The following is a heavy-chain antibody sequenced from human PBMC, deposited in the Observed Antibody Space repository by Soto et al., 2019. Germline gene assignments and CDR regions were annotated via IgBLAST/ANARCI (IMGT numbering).Heavy chain of an antibody. Sequence: ASVKVSCKASGYTFPSYDINWVRQATGQGLEWMGWMNPNSGNTGYAQKFQGRVTMTRNTSISTAYMELSSLRSEDTAVYYCARTYYDFWSGPVYYMDVWGKGTTVTVSS. D-gene: IGHD3-3*01. CDR3: ARTYYDFWSGPVYYMDV. CDR2: MNPNSGNT. V-gene: IGHV1-8*01. CDR1: GYTFPSYD. J-gene: IGHJ6*03.